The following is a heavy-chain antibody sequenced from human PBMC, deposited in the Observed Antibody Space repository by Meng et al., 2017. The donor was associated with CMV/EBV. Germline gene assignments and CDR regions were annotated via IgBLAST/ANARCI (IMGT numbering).Heavy chain of an antibody. D-gene: IGHD1-1*01. CDR3: ARGGTPMDV. J-gene: IGHJ6*02. V-gene: IGHV3-21*01. CDR1: GFTFSSYS. CDR2: ISSSSSYI. Sequence: GESLKISCAASGFTFSSYSMNWVRQAPGKGLEWVSSISSSSSYIYYADSVKGRFTISRDNAKNSLYLQMNSLGAEDTAVYYCARGGTPMDVWGQGTTVTVSS.